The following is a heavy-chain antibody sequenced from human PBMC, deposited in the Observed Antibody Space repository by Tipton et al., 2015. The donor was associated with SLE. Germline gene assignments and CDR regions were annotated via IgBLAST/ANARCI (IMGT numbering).Heavy chain of an antibody. Sequence: TLSLTCAVYGGSFSDYYWSWIRQPPGKGLEWIGEINHSGSTKYKPSLKSRVTISVDTSKKQFSLKLSSVTAADTAVYYCARLDDSSGFDYWGQGTLITVSS. J-gene: IGHJ4*02. CDR1: GGSFSDYY. V-gene: IGHV4-34*01. CDR3: ARLDDSSGFDY. CDR2: INHSGST. D-gene: IGHD3-22*01.